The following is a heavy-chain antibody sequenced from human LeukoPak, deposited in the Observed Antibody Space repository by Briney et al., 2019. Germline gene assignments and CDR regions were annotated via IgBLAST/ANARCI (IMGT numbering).Heavy chain of an antibody. Sequence: SETLSLTCTVSGGSISSYYWSWIRQPAGKGLEWIGRMYRSGSTSYNPSLKSRVTISVDTSKNQFSLKLSSVTAADTAVYYCARYYGDYPYYFDYWGQGTLVTVSS. D-gene: IGHD4-17*01. V-gene: IGHV4-4*07. CDR1: GGSISSYY. CDR2: MYRSGST. J-gene: IGHJ4*02. CDR3: ARYYGDYPYYFDY.